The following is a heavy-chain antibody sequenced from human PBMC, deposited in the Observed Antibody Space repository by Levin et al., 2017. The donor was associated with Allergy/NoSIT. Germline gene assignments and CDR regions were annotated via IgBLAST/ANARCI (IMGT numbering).Heavy chain of an antibody. CDR2: INPNGGST. J-gene: IGHJ4*02. CDR3: ARGDFSSYADLAEFTY. Sequence: ASVKVSCKASGYDFSSYYIHWVRQAPGQGLEWMGIINPNGGSTSYAQKFQGRLTMTGDASTKRVYLDLSSLKSDDTAVYYCARGDFSSYADLAEFTYWGQGTLVTVSS. V-gene: IGHV1-46*01. D-gene: IGHD6-13*01. CDR1: GYDFSSYY.